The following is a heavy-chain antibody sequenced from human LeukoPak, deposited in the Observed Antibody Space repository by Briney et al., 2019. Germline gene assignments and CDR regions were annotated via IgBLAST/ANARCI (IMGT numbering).Heavy chain of an antibody. Sequence: GGSLRLSCAASGFTVSSNYMSWVRQAPGKGLEWVSVIYSGGSTYYADSVKGRFTISRDNSKNTLYLQMNSLRAEDTAVYYCARDSGYDSSGYPPFDYWGQGTLVTVSS. CDR2: IYSGGST. CDR3: ARDSGYDSSGYPPFDY. V-gene: IGHV3-66*01. D-gene: IGHD3-22*01. J-gene: IGHJ4*02. CDR1: GFTVSSNY.